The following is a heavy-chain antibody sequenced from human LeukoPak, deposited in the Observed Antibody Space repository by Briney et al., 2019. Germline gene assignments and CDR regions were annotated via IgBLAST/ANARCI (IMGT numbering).Heavy chain of an antibody. J-gene: IGHJ4*02. CDR3: ARESGHLSGWSYSYFDY. CDR2: IYTSGST. D-gene: IGHD6-19*01. Sequence: SQTLSLTCTVSGGSISSYYWSWIRQPAGKGLEWIGRIYTSGSTNYNPSLKSRVTMSVDTSKNQFSLKLSSVTAADTAVYYCARESGHLSGWSYSYFDYWGQGTLVTVSS. CDR1: GGSISSYY. V-gene: IGHV4-4*07.